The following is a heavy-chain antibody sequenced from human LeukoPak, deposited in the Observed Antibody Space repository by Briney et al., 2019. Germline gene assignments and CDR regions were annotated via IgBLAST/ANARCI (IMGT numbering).Heavy chain of an antibody. CDR1: GYTFTGYY. D-gene: IGHD3-22*01. Sequence: ASVKVSCKASGYTFTGYYMHWVRQAPGQGLEWMGWINPNSGGTNYAQKSQGRVTMTRDTSISTAYMELSRLRSDDTAVYYCARVRTLGYYYDSSGYSSAEYFQHWGQGTLVTVSS. V-gene: IGHV1-2*02. CDR3: ARVRTLGYYYDSSGYSSAEYFQH. J-gene: IGHJ1*01. CDR2: INPNSGGT.